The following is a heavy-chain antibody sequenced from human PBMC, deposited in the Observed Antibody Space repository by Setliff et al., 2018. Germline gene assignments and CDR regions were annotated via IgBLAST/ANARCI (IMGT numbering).Heavy chain of an antibody. Sequence: SETLSLTCTVSGGSISSYYWSWIRQPAGKGLEWIGHIYIGGSANYNPSLKSRVTISVDTSKNQFSLKLSSVTAADTAVYYCARESTGSYRGLDYWGQGILVTVSS. CDR2: IYIGGSA. CDR3: ARESTGSYRGLDY. J-gene: IGHJ4*02. D-gene: IGHD1-26*01. CDR1: GGSISSYY. V-gene: IGHV4-4*07.